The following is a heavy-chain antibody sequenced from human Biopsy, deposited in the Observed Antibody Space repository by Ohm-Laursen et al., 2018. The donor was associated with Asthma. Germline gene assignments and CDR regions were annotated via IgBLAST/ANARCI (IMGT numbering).Heavy chain of an antibody. D-gene: IGHD3-22*01. CDR2: IYSGGTS. V-gene: IGHV3-53*01. CDR3: ARLAYYDRSGTHYFDH. CDR1: GFAVSRDH. J-gene: IGHJ4*02. Sequence: GSLRLSCTASGFAVSRDHMFWVRQAPGKGLEWVSVIYSGGTSHTADSVRGRFTISRDYSKNTLYLQMNSLRAEDTAVYFCARLAYYDRSGTHYFDHWGQGNLVTVSS.